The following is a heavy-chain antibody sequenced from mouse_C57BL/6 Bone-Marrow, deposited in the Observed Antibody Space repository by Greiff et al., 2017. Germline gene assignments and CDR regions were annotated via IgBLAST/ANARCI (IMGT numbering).Heavy chain of an antibody. Sequence: EVKLMESGGGLVKPGGSLKLSCAASGFTFSDYGMHWVRQAPEKGLEWVAYISSGSSTIYYADTVKGRFTISRDNAKNTLFLQMTSLRSEDTAMYYCARRKLGPFYAMDYWGQGTSVTVSS. CDR1: GFTFSDYG. V-gene: IGHV5-17*01. J-gene: IGHJ4*01. CDR2: ISSGSSTI. D-gene: IGHD4-1*01. CDR3: ARRKLGPFYAMDY.